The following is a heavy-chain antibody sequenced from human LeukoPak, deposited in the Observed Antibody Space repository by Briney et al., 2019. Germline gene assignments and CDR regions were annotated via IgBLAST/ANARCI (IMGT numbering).Heavy chain of an antibody. CDR2: IWYDGSNK. CDR1: GFTFSSYG. D-gene: IGHD3-22*01. CDR3: ARNQYYYDISGYSPLSYYFDY. V-gene: IGHV3-33*01. Sequence: GGSLRLSCAASGFTFSSYGMHWVRQAPGKGLEWVAVIWYDGSNKYYADSVKRRFTISRDNSKNTLYLQMNSLRAEDTAVYYCARNQYYYDISGYSPLSYYFDYWGQGTLVTVSS. J-gene: IGHJ4*02.